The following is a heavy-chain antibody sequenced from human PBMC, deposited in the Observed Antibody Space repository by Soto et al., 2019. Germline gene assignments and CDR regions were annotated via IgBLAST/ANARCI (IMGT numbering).Heavy chain of an antibody. CDR2: IYYSGST. V-gene: IGHV4-59*01. CDR1: GDTISSYF. J-gene: IGHJ4*02. CDR3: ARDTGWPRALDY. D-gene: IGHD6-19*01. Sequence: SETLSLTCTVSGDTISSYFWTWIRQPPGKGLEWIGSIYYSGSTSYNPSLKSRVTLSVDTSKKQFSLKLSSVTAADTALYYCARDTGWPRALDYWGQGTRVTVS.